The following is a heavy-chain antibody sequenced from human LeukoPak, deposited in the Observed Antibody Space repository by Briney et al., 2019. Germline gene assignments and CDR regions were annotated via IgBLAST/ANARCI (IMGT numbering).Heavy chain of an antibody. CDR1: GYTFTGYY. V-gene: IGHV1-2*02. J-gene: IGHJ4*02. Sequence: ASVKVSCKASGYTFTGYYMHWVRQAPGQGLEWMRWINPNSGGTNYAQKFQGRVTMTRDTSISTAYMELSRLRSDDTAVYYCARDPTYYYDSSLDYWGQGTLVTVSS. D-gene: IGHD3-22*01. CDR3: ARDPTYYYDSSLDY. CDR2: INPNSGGT.